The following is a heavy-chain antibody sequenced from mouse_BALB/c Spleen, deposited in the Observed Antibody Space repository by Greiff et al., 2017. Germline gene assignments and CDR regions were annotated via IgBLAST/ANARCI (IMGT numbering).Heavy chain of an antibody. CDR3: ARRGSSHYYAMDY. CDR1: GYTFTSYT. Sequence: QVQLQQSAAELARPGASVKMSCKASGYTFTSYTMHWVKQRPGQGLEWIGYINPSSGYTEYNQKFKDKTTLTADKSSSTAYMQLSSLTSEDSAVYYCARRGSSHYYAMDYWGQGTSVTVSS. V-gene: IGHV1-4*02. J-gene: IGHJ4*01. D-gene: IGHD1-1*01. CDR2: INPSSGYT.